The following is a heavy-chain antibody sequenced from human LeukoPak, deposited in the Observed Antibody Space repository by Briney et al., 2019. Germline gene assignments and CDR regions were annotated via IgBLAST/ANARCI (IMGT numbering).Heavy chain of an antibody. Sequence: PSETPSLTCTVSGGSISSSSYYWGWIRQPPGKGLEWIGSIYYSGSTYYNPSLKSRVTISVDTSKNQFSLKLSSVTAADTAVYYCARPNYSGWPFDYWGQGTLVTVPS. CDR2: IYYSGST. CDR1: GGSISSSSYY. CDR3: ARPNYSGWPFDY. D-gene: IGHD6-19*01. V-gene: IGHV4-39*01. J-gene: IGHJ4*02.